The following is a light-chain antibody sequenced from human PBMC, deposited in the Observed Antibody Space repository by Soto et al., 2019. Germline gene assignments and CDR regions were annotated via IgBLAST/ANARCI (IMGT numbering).Light chain of an antibody. CDR1: QSVSSN. V-gene: IGKV3-15*01. Sequence: ERVMTQSPATLSVSPGERATLSCRASQSVSSNLAWYQQKLGQAPRLLIYAASSLQSGVPSRFSGSGSGTDFTLTISSLQPEDFATYYCQQSYSTPLTFGGGTKVDIK. CDR3: QQSYSTPLT. CDR2: AAS. J-gene: IGKJ4*01.